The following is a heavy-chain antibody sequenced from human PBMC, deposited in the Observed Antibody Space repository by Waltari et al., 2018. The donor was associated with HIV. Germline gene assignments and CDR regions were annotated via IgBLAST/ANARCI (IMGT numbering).Heavy chain of an antibody. CDR2: IKEDGSEK. J-gene: IGHJ4*02. CDR3: ARVHSPFWSGYPYYFDY. V-gene: IGHV3-7*01. D-gene: IGHD3-3*01. Sequence: EVQLVESGGGLVQPGESLRLSCAASGFTFSSYWMSWVRQAPGKGLEWVANIKEDGSEKYYVDSLKGRFTISRDNAKNSLYLQMNSLRAEDTAVYYCARVHSPFWSGYPYYFDYWGQGTLVTVSS. CDR1: GFTFSSYW.